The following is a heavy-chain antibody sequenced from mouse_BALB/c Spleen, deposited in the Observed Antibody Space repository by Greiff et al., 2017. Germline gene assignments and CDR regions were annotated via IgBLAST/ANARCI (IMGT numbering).Heavy chain of an antibody. V-gene: IGHV5-6-5*01. Sequence: DVKLVESGGGLVKPGGSLKLSCAASGFTFSSYAMSWVRQTPEKRLEWVASISSGGSTYYPDSVKGRFTISRDNARNILYLQMSSLRSEDTAMYYCARSDGYYFYAMDYWGQGTSVTVSS. D-gene: IGHD2-3*01. CDR2: ISSGGST. CDR1: GFTFSSYA. CDR3: ARSDGYYFYAMDY. J-gene: IGHJ4*01.